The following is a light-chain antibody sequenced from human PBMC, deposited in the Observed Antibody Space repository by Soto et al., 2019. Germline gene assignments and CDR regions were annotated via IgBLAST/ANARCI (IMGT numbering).Light chain of an antibody. CDR3: CAYAGGSVSVL. V-gene: IGLV2-23*02. CDR1: SGDVGSFNL. J-gene: IGLJ3*02. Sequence: QSALTQPASVSGSPGQSITISFTGTSGDVGSFNLFSWYQQHPGKAPHLLIYDVTKRPSGVSNRFSGSKSGNTASLTISGLQAEDQADYYCCAYAGGSVSVLFGGGIKLTVL. CDR2: DVT.